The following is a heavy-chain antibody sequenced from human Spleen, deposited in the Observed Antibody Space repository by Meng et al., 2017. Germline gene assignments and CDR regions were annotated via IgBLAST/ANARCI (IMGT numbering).Heavy chain of an antibody. CDR3: AGSDIDVPGIDY. Sequence: ASVKVSCKASGYTFTGYYMHWVRQAPGQGLEWMGWINPKSGVTNYAQKFQGRVTMTRDTSISTAYMEVSRLRSDDTAVYYCAGSDIDVPGIDYWGQGTLVTVSS. CDR1: GYTFTGYY. CDR2: INPKSGVT. J-gene: IGHJ4*02. V-gene: IGHV1-2*02. D-gene: IGHD5-12*01.